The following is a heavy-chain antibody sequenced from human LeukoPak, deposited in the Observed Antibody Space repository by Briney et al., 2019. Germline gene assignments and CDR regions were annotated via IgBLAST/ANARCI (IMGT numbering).Heavy chain of an antibody. D-gene: IGHD3-3*01. V-gene: IGHV4-31*03. CDR3: ARDRERYDFWSGYYTGNYYYGMDV. Sequence: SQTLSLTCTVSGGSISSGGYYWSWIRQHPGKGLEWIGYIYYSGSTYYNPSLKSRVTISVDTSKNQFSLKLSSVTAADTAVYYCARDRERYDFWSGYYTGNYYYGMDVWGQGTTVTVPS. J-gene: IGHJ6*02. CDR1: GGSISSGGYY. CDR2: IYYSGST.